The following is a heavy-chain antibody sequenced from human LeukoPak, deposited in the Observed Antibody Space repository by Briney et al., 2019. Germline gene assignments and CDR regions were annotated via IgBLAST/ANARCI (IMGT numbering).Heavy chain of an antibody. D-gene: IGHD3-22*01. Sequence: PGRSLRLSCAASGFTFSSYGMHWVRQAPGKGLEWVAVKWYDGSNKYYADSVKGRFTISRDNSKNTLYLQMNSLRAEDTAVYYCARGFTHYYDSTPGYWGQGTLVTVSS. CDR3: ARGFTHYYDSTPGY. J-gene: IGHJ4*02. V-gene: IGHV3-33*01. CDR1: GFTFSSYG. CDR2: KWYDGSNK.